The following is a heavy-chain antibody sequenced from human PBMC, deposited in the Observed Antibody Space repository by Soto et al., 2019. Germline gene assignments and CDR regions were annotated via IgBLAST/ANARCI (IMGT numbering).Heavy chain of an antibody. CDR1: RFKFSNYG. V-gene: IGHV3-33*01. CDR2: IWPDGNIE. CDR3: ARAGIVATTQLGWFDP. D-gene: IGHD1-26*01. Sequence: QVQLVESGGGVVQPGRSLRLSCSASRFKFSNYGFHWVRQAPGKGLEWVAAIWPDGNIEHYLDAVKGRFTISRDNSNNTLSLQMNSLSPDDTAIYYCARAGIVATTQLGWFDPWGQGTLVIVSS. J-gene: IGHJ5*02.